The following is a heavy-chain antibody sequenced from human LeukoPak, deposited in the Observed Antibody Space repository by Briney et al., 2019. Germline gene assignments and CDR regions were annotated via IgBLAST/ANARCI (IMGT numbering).Heavy chain of an antibody. J-gene: IGHJ6*02. D-gene: IGHD3-16*01. CDR3: ARNREVPHSTFGMAV. Sequence: PSETLSLTCTVSGASIGLYYWSWIRQPAGKGLEWIGRIYTSGTSNYSPSLKSRVTMSLDPSKNQLSLKLNSVTAADTAVYYCARNREVPHSTFGMAVWGQGPTFTVP. CDR1: GASIGLYY. V-gene: IGHV4-4*07. CDR2: IYTSGTS.